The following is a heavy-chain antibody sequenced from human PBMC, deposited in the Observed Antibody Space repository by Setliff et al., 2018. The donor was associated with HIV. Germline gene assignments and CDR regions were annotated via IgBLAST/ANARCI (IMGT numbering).Heavy chain of an antibody. CDR3: ARWSEMESDYFNY. J-gene: IGHJ4*02. CDR1: GGSFNDYY. V-gene: IGHV4-34*01. Sequence: SETLSLTCAVYGGSFNDYYWTWIRQPPGKGLEWIGEIDHIGSTTYHASLKSRVTISIDTSKNQISLKLSSVTAADTAVYYCARWSEMESDYFNYWGQGTLVTVS. D-gene: IGHD1-1*01. CDR2: IDHIGST.